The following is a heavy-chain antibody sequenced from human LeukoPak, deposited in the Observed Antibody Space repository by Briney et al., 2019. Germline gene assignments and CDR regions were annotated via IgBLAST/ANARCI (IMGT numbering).Heavy chain of an antibody. V-gene: IGHV3-49*03. CDR1: GFTFGDYA. D-gene: IGHD2-2*01. CDR2: IRSKAYGGTT. CDR3: TRDRVPAAMYGWGGYFDY. Sequence: GGSLRLSCTASGFTFGDYAMSWFRQAPGKGLEWVGFIRSKAYGGTTEYAASVKGRFTISRDDSKSIAYLQMNSLKTEDTAVYYCTRDRVPAAMYGWGGYFDYGGQGTLVTVSS. J-gene: IGHJ4*02.